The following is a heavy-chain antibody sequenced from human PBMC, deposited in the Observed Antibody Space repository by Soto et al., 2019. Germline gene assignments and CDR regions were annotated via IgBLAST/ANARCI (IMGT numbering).Heavy chain of an antibody. Sequence: QVQLVQSGAEVKKPGASVKVSCKASGYTFTSYGISWVRQAPGQGLEWMGWISAYNGNTNYAQKLQGRVTMTTDTSKSTAYMELRSLRSDDTAVYYCARDPGVRGASSYYYYGMDVWGQGTTVTVSS. CDR1: GYTFTSYG. V-gene: IGHV1-18*04. CDR3: ARDPGVRGASSYYYYGMDV. J-gene: IGHJ6*02. D-gene: IGHD3-10*02. CDR2: ISAYNGNT.